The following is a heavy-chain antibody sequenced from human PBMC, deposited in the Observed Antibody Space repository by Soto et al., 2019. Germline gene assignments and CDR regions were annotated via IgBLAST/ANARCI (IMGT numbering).Heavy chain of an antibody. V-gene: IGHV3-23*01. CDR2: ISGSGGST. CDR3: AKDVAWGYDFWSGYSTYYFDY. J-gene: IGHJ4*02. CDR1: GFTFSSYA. D-gene: IGHD3-3*01. Sequence: GGSLRLSCAASGFTFSSYAMSWVRQAPGKGLEWVSAISGSGGSTYYADSVKGRFTISRDNSKNTLYLQMNSLRAEDTAVYYCAKDVAWGYDFWSGYSTYYFDYWGQGTLVTVSS.